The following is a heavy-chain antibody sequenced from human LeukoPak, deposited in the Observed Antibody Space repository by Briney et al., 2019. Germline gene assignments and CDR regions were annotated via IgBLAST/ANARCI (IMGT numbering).Heavy chain of an antibody. CDR2: IRSSGNT. Sequence: GGSLRLSCAASGFTFSRSAMTWVRQTPGKGLDWVSSIRSSGNTYYADSVKGRFTISRDNSKNMLYLQMNSLRAEDTAVYYCVKGRISEDGLDFWGQGTLATVSS. J-gene: IGHJ4*02. D-gene: IGHD6-13*01. CDR3: VKGRISEDGLDF. CDR1: GFTFSRSA. V-gene: IGHV3-23*01.